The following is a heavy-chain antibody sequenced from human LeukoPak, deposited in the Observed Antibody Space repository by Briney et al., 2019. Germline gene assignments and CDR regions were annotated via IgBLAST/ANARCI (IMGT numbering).Heavy chain of an antibody. CDR1: GYTLTELS. V-gene: IGHV1-24*01. J-gene: IGHJ5*02. CDR2: FDPGDGET. Sequence: GASVKVSCKVAGYTLTELSMHWVRQAPGKGLEWMGGFDPGDGETIYAQKFQGRVTMTEDTSTDTAYMELSSLRSEDTAVYYCATVLLGYCSGGSCYWFDXXGQGTLVTV. D-gene: IGHD2-15*01. CDR3: ATVLLGYCSGGSCYWFDX.